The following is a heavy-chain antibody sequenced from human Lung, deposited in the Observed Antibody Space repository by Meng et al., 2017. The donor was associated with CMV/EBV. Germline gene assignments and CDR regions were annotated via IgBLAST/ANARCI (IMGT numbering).Heavy chain of an antibody. CDR2: ISYDGSNK. Sequence: GESLKISCAASGFTFSNYGMHWVRQAPGKGLEWVAFISYDGSNKYYADSVKGRFTISRDNSKNTLYLQMNSLRAGDTAVYYCARDADSSSFSPESARGYYYFGMDVWGQGTTVTVSS. V-gene: IGHV3-30*19. CDR1: GFTFSNYG. CDR3: ARDADSSSFSPESARGYYYFGMDV. D-gene: IGHD6-13*01. J-gene: IGHJ6*02.